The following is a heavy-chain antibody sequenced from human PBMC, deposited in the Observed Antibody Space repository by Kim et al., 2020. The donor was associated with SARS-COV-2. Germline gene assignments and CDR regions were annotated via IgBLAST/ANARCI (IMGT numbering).Heavy chain of an antibody. J-gene: IGHJ6*02. CDR3: ARDLITMVRGVKGDYYYGMDV. D-gene: IGHD3-10*01. CDR2: ISYDGSNK. CDR1: GFTFSSYA. Sequence: GGSLRLSCAASGFTFSSYAMHWVRQAPGKGLEWVAVISYDGSNKYYADSVKGRFTISRDNSKNTLYLQMNSLRAEDTAVYYCARDLITMVRGVKGDYYYGMDVWGQGTTVTVSS. V-gene: IGHV3-30*04.